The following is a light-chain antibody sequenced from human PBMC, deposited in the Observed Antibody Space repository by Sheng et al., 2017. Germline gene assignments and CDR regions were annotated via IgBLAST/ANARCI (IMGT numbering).Light chain of an antibody. CDR2: DVY. V-gene: IGLV2-11*01. CDR3: CSYAGDSVV. J-gene: IGLJ2*01. CDR1: SSDVGAYDY. Sequence: QSALTQPASVSGSPGQSITISCTGTSSDVGAYDYVSWYQQHPGNAPEVMIFDVYKRPSGVPDRFSGSKSGNTASLTISGLQAEDEADYYCCSYAGDSVVFGGGTRVTVL.